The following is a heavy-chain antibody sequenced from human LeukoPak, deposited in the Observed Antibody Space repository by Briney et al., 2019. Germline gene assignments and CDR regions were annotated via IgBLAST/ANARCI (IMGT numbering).Heavy chain of an antibody. Sequence: GGYLRLSCAASGFTFDDYGMSWVRQAPGNGLEWVSGIDWNGGSTGYAVSVKGRFTISRDNAKNSLDLQMHSLRAEDTALYYCARMTVAGSLFDYWGQGTLVTVSS. J-gene: IGHJ4*02. CDR3: ARMTVAGSLFDY. D-gene: IGHD2-21*02. CDR2: IDWNGGST. V-gene: IGHV3-20*04. CDR1: GFTFDDYG.